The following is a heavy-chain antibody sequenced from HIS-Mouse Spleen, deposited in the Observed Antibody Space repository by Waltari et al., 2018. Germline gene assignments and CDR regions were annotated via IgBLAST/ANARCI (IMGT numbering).Heavy chain of an antibody. CDR1: GFTFSSYS. CDR2: ISSSSSTI. D-gene: IGHD1-26*01. J-gene: IGHJ4*02. V-gene: IGHV3-48*01. Sequence: EVQLVESGGGLVQPGGSLRLSCAASGFTFSSYSMNWVRQAPGKGVEWVSYISSSSSTIYYADSVKSRFTISRDNAKNSLYLQMNSLRAEDTAVYYCARGASGSYYLVSVSDYWGQGTLVTVSS. CDR3: ARGASGSYYLVSVSDY.